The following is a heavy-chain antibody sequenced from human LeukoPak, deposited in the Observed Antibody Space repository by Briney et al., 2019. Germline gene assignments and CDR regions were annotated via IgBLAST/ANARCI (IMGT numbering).Heavy chain of an antibody. V-gene: IGHV3-43*02. D-gene: IGHD5-18*01. CDR3: AKDKGGYSYGPDYFDY. CDR2: ISGDGGST. J-gene: IGHJ4*02. Sequence: GGSLRLSCAASGFTFDDYAMHWVRQAPGKGLEWVSLISGDGGSTYYADSVKGRFTISRDNSKDSLYLQMNSLRTEDTALYYCAKDKGGYSYGPDYFDYWGQGTLVTVSS. CDR1: GFTFDDYA.